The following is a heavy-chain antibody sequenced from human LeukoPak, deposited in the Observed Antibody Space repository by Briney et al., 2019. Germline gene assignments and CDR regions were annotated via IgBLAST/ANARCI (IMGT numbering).Heavy chain of an antibody. V-gene: IGHV3-23*01. Sequence: GRSLRLSCAASGFTFSSYAMHWVRQAPGKGLEWVSAISGSGGSTYYADSVKGRFTISRDNSKNTLYLQMNSLRAEDTAVYYCAKDLCSGGSCYSVPYYGMDVWGQGTTVTVSS. CDR2: ISGSGGST. D-gene: IGHD2-15*01. CDR1: GFTFSSYA. J-gene: IGHJ6*02. CDR3: AKDLCSGGSCYSVPYYGMDV.